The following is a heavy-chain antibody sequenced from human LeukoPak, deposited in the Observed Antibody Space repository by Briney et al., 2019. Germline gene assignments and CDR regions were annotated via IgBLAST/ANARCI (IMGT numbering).Heavy chain of an antibody. J-gene: IGHJ3*02. CDR3: AREGRVGSCSGGSCYHDAFDI. D-gene: IGHD2-15*01. Sequence: GGSLRLSCAASGFIFSSYAMNWVRQAPGKGLEWVSSISSSSSYIYHADSAKGRFTISRDNAKNSLYLQMNSLRAEDTAVYYCAREGRVGSCSGGSCYHDAFDIWGQGTMVTVSS. CDR1: GFIFSSYA. V-gene: IGHV3-21*01. CDR2: ISSSSSYI.